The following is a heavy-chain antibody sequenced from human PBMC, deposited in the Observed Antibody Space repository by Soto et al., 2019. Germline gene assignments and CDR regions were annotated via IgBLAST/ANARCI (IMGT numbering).Heavy chain of an antibody. D-gene: IGHD3-10*01. CDR1: GFTFSGSA. J-gene: IGHJ6*02. CDR2: IRSKANSYAT. V-gene: IGHV3-73*01. Sequence: TGGSLRLSCAASGFTFSGSAMHWVRQASGKGLEWVGRIRSKANSYATAYAASVKGRFTISRDDSKNTAYLQMNSLKTEDTAVYYCTSVRGVIGLYYYYCGMDVWGPGTTVTVSS. CDR3: TSVRGVIGLYYYYCGMDV.